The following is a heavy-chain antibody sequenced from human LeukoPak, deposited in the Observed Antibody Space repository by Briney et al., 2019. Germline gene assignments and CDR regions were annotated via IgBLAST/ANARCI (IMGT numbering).Heavy chain of an antibody. CDR1: GGSISSSSYY. D-gene: IGHD1-1*01. CDR3: AGTETYYYMDV. Sequence: SETLSLTCTVSGGSISSSSYYWGWIRQPPGKGLEWIGYIYYSGSTNYNPSLKSRVTISVDTSKNQFSLKLSSVTAADTAVYYCAGTETYYYMDVWGKGTTVTVSS. V-gene: IGHV4-61*05. J-gene: IGHJ6*03. CDR2: IYYSGST.